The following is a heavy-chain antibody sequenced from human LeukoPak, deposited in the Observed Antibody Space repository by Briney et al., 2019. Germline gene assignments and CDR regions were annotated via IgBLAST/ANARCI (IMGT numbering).Heavy chain of an antibody. CDR2: IYYSGST. CDR3: ARGRGIAAAGTGYFDY. V-gene: IGHV4-61*05. J-gene: IGHJ4*02. D-gene: IGHD6-13*01. CDR1: GGSISSSSYY. Sequence: PSETLSLTCTVSGGSISSSSYYWGWIRQPPGKGLEWIGYIYYSGSTNYNPSLKSRVTISVDTSKNQFSLKLSSVTAADTAVYYCARGRGIAAAGTGYFDYWGQGTLVTVSS.